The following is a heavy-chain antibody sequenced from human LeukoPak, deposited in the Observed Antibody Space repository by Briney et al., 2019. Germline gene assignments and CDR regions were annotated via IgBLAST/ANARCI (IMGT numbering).Heavy chain of an antibody. CDR1: GGSISSGSYY. CDR2: IYTSGST. V-gene: IGHV4-61*02. J-gene: IGHJ4*02. CDR3: ARGWYFGY. Sequence: SQTLSLTCTVSGGSISSGSYYWSWIRQPAGKGLEWIGRIYTSGSTDYNPSLKSRVTISVDTSKNQFSLKLSSVTAADTAVYYCARGWYFGYWGQGTLVTVSS.